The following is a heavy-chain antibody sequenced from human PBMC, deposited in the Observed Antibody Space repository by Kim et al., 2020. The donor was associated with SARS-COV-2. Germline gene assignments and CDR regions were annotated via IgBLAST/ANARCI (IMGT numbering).Heavy chain of an antibody. D-gene: IGHD7-27*01. V-gene: IGHV4-39*01. Sequence: SNPSRKSGATLSVDTSKNCVSLKLSSVTAADTAVYYCASFEPGYYYGMDVWGQGTTVTVSS. CDR3: ASFEPGYYYGMDV. J-gene: IGHJ6*02.